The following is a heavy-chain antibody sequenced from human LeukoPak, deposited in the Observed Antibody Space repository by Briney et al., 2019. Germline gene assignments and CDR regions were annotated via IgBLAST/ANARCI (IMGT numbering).Heavy chain of an antibody. CDR3: ARGRGRSGWRQGDY. D-gene: IGHD6-19*01. Sequence: PETLSLTCAVYGGSFSGYYWSWVRQPPGKGLEWIGEINHGGSTNYSPSLKSRVTISADTSKNHFSLRLSSVTAADTAVYYCARGRGRSGWRQGDYWGQGTLVTVPS. V-gene: IGHV4-34*01. CDR1: GGSFSGYY. CDR2: INHGGST. J-gene: IGHJ4*02.